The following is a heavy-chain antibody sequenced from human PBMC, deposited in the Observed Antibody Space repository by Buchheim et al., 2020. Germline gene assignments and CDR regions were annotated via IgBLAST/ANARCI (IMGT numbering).Heavy chain of an antibody. Sequence: QVHLQESGPGLVKPSGTLSLNCAVSGSSIKSSYYWSWVRRSPGKGLEWIAQIHHSGKTNVNPSLKSRVTISTDKSKNDFSLKLASLTAADTAVYFCATGAYFDKSAFFQYWGQGAL. V-gene: IGHV4-4*02. CDR2: IHHSGKT. J-gene: IGHJ1*01. CDR3: ATGAYFDKSAFFQY. CDR1: GSSIKSSYY. D-gene: IGHD3-22*01.